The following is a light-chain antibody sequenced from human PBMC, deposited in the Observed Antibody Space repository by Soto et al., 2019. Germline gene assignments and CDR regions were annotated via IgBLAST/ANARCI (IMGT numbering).Light chain of an antibody. J-gene: IGKJ5*01. Sequence: EIVLTQSPATLSLSPGERATLSCRASQSVSSYLACYQQKPGQAPRLLLYDASNRATGIPARFSGSGSGTDFTLTISSLEPEDFAVYYCQQRSNWPPRTFGQGTRLEIK. V-gene: IGKV3-11*01. CDR3: QQRSNWPPRT. CDR1: QSVSSY. CDR2: DAS.